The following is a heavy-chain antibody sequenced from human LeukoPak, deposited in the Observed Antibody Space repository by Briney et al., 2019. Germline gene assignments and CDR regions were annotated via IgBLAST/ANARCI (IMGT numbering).Heavy chain of an antibody. V-gene: IGHV4-34*01. D-gene: IGHD6-19*01. J-gene: IGHJ4*02. Sequence: SETLSLTCAVYGGSFSGYYWSWIRQPPGKGLEWIGEINHSGSTNYNPSLKSRVTISVDTSKNQFSLKLNSVTAADTAVYYCARVSRGWNYVDYWGQGTLVTVSS. CDR1: GGSFSGYY. CDR3: ARVSRGWNYVDY. CDR2: INHSGST.